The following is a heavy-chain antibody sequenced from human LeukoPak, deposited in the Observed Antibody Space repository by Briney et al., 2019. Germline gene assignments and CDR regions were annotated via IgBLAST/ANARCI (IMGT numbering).Heavy chain of an antibody. CDR3: ARESSGIAAAGTVK. D-gene: IGHD6-13*01. J-gene: IGHJ4*02. V-gene: IGHV3-30-3*01. CDR1: GFTFSSYA. CDR2: ISYDGSNK. Sequence: PGGSLRLSCAASGFTFSSYAMHWVRQAPGKGPEWVAVISYDGSNKYYADSVKGRFTISRDNSKNTLYLQMNSLRAEDTAVYYCARESSGIAAAGTVKWGQGTLVTVSS.